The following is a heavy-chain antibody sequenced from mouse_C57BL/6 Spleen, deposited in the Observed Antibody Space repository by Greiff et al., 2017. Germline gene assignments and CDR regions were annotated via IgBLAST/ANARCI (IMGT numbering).Heavy chain of an antibody. CDR2: IDPSDSYT. CDR1: GYTFTSYW. J-gene: IGHJ3*01. CDR3: ARWYYGSSSWFAY. Sequence: QVQLQQSGAELVKPGASVKLSCKASGYTFTSYWMQWVKQRPGQGLEWIGEIDPSDSYTNYNQKFKGKATLNVDTSSSTAYMQLSSLTSEDSAVYYCARWYYGSSSWFAYWGQGTLVTVSA. V-gene: IGHV1-50*01. D-gene: IGHD1-1*01.